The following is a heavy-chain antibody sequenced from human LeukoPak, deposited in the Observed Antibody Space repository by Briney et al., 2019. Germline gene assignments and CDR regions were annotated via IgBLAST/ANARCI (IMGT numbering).Heavy chain of an antibody. CDR1: GFTFSSYE. J-gene: IGHJ4*02. Sequence: GGSLRLSCAASGFTFSSYEMSWVRQAPGKGLEWVSAISGSGGSTYYADSVKGRFTISRDNSKNTLYLQMNSLRAEDTAVYYCAKDSQGGDCPDYWGQGTLVTVSS. CDR2: ISGSGGST. V-gene: IGHV3-23*01. D-gene: IGHD2-21*02. CDR3: AKDSQGGDCPDY.